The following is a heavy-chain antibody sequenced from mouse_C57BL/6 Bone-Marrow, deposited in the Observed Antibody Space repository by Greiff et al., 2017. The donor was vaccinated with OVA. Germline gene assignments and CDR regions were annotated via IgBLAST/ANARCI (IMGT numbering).Heavy chain of an antibody. CDR1: GYTFTSYW. J-gene: IGHJ2*01. V-gene: IGHV1-61*01. Sequence: QVQLQQPGAELVRPGSSVKLSCKASGYTFTSYWMDWVKQRPGQGLEWIGNIYPSDSETHYNQKFKDKATLTVDKSSSTAYMQLSSLTSEDSAVDYCARGDYEEDYFDYWGQGTTLTVSS. CDR2: IYPSDSET. D-gene: IGHD1-1*01. CDR3: ARGDYEEDYFDY.